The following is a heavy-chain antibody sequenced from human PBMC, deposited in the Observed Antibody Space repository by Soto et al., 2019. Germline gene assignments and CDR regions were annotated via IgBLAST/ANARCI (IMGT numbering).Heavy chain of an antibody. CDR2: VFYTGFT. D-gene: IGHD6-13*01. CDR3: ARVGYSSSWYRRGAFDI. CDR1: GGSISGSYYY. V-gene: IGHV4-39*01. Sequence: SETLSLTCAVSGGSISGSYYYWGWLRQSPGKGPEWIGSVFYTGFTSYNPSLESRVSVSVDTSKNQFSLKVSGVSAADTAVYYCARVGYSSSWYRRGAFDIWGQGTMVTVSS. J-gene: IGHJ3*02.